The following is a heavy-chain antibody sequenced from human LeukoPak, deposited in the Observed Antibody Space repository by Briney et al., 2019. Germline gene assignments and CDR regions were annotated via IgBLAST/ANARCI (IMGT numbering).Heavy chain of an antibody. V-gene: IGHV3-33*01. CDR2: IWYDGNNK. J-gene: IGHJ3*02. CDR1: GFTFSSYG. Sequence: GGSLRLSCAASGFTFSSYGMHWVRQAPGKGLEWVAVIWYDGNNKYYVDSVKGRFTISRDNSKNTLYLQMNSLRAEDTAVYYCARTPGIAAAGTPDAFDIWGQGTMVTVSS. CDR3: ARTPGIAAAGTPDAFDI. D-gene: IGHD6-13*01.